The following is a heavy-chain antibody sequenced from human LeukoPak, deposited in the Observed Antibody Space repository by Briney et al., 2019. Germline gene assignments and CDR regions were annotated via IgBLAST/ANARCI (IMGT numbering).Heavy chain of an antibody. D-gene: IGHD2-2*01. J-gene: IGHJ3*02. V-gene: IGHV4-31*11. CDR1: GGSFSGYY. Sequence: PSETLSLTCAVYGGSFSGYYWSWIRQHPGKGLEWIGYIYYSGSTYYNPSLKSRVTISVDTSKNQFSLKLSSVTAADTAVYYCARDNKDIVVVPAEIGAFDIWGQGTMVTVSS. CDR3: ARDNKDIVVVPAEIGAFDI. CDR2: IYYSGST.